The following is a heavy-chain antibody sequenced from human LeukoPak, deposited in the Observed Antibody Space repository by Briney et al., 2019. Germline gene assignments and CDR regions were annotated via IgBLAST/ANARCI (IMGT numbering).Heavy chain of an antibody. D-gene: IGHD3-22*01. CDR1: GFTFSSYA. Sequence: PGGSLRLSCAASGFTFSSYAMSWVRQAPGKGLEWVSAISGSGGSTYYADSVKGRFTISRDNSKNTLYLQMNSLRAEDTAVYYCAKDRPITTIVGNYFDYWGQGTLVTVSS. CDR2: ISGSGGST. CDR3: AKDRPITTIVGNYFDY. V-gene: IGHV3-23*01. J-gene: IGHJ4*02.